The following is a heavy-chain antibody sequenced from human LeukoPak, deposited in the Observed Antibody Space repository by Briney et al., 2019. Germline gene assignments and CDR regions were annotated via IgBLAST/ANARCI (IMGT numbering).Heavy chain of an antibody. CDR2: TSSDGTAT. D-gene: IGHD1-26*01. Sequence: GGSLRLSCGASGFTFSSYWMHWVRQAPGKGLVWVSRTSSDGTATTYADSVKGRFTMSRDNAKHTLYLQMNSLRAEDTAVYYCPREVSVGLGFDYWGQGTLVTVS. CDR1: GFTFSSYW. J-gene: IGHJ4*02. CDR3: PREVSVGLGFDY. V-gene: IGHV3-74*01.